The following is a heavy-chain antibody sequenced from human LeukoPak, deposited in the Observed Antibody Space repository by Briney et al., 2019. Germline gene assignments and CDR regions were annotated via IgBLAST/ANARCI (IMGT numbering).Heavy chain of an antibody. CDR3: AKAYAFVGANYFDY. J-gene: IGHJ4*02. CDR1: GFTFSTYA. V-gene: IGHV3-23*01. D-gene: IGHD1-26*01. Sequence: GGSLRLFCAASGFTFSTYAMSWVRQAPGKGPEWVSAIGDTTYYADSVKGRFTISRDNSKNTLYLQMNNLRAEDAAIYYCAKAYAFVGANYFDYWGQGTLVTVSS. CDR2: IGDTT.